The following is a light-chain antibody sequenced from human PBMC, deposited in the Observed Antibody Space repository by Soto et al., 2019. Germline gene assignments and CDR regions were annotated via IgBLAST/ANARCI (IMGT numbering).Light chain of an antibody. V-gene: IGKV4-1*01. Sequence: IVMTQSPDALAVTLGERATINWKSSQSILYSSKNKNYLAWYQQKPGQPPKLLIYWASTRESGVPDRFSGSGSATDFTLTISNLQAEDVAVYYCQQYYTTPLLTFGGGTKVEIK. J-gene: IGKJ4*01. CDR1: QSILYSSKNKNY. CDR2: WAS. CDR3: QQYYTTPLLT.